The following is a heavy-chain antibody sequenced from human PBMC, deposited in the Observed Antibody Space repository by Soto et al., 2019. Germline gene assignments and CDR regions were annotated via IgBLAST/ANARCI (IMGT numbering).Heavy chain of an antibody. Sequence: ESGPTLVNPTQTLTLTCTFSGFSLSTRGVGVGWIRQPPGKALEWLALIYWDYDKRYRPSLKNRLTITKDTSKNQVVLTMTNMDPVDTATYYCAHRPTPYGDYDHWFDPWGQGTLVTAPQ. J-gene: IGHJ5*02. CDR1: GFSLSTRGVG. CDR3: AHRPTPYGDYDHWFDP. CDR2: IYWDYDK. V-gene: IGHV2-5*02. D-gene: IGHD4-17*01.